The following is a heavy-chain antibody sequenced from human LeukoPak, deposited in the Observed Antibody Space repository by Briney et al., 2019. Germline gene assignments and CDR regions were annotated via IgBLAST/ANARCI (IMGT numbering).Heavy chain of an antibody. CDR2: IYTSGST. Sequence: SETLSLTCTVSGGSISSYYWSWIRQPAGKGLEWIGRIYTSGSTNYNPSLKSRVTMSVDTSKNQFSLKLSSVTAADTAVYYCARDSMITFGGVLWFDPWGQGTLVTVSS. CDR1: GGSISSYY. J-gene: IGHJ5*02. CDR3: ARDSMITFGGVLWFDP. D-gene: IGHD3-16*01. V-gene: IGHV4-4*07.